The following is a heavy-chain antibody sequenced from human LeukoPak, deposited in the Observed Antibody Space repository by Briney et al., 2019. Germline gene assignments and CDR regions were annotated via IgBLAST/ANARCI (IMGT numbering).Heavy chain of an antibody. CDR3: AKGGVVHAFDI. V-gene: IGHV3-9*01. CDR2: ISWSSGSI. D-gene: IGHD2-15*01. J-gene: IGHJ3*02. CDR1: GFTFEDYA. Sequence: GGSLRLSCAASGFTFEDYAMHWVRQAPGKGLEWVSGISWSSGSIDYADSVKGRFTISRDNAKNSLYLQMNSLRAEDTAVYYCAKGGVVHAFDIWGQGTMVTVSS.